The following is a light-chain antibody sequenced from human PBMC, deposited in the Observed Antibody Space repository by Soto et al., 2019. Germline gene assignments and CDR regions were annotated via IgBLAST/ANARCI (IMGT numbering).Light chain of an antibody. CDR2: DVS. CDR3: SSYTSSSTLVV. Sequence: QSVLTQPASVSGSPGQSITISCTGTSSDVGGYNYVSWYQQPPGKAPKLMIYDVSNRPSGVSNRFSGSKSGNTASLTISGLQAADEADYYCSSYTSSSTLVVFGGGTQLTVL. CDR1: SSDVGGYNY. V-gene: IGLV2-14*01. J-gene: IGLJ2*01.